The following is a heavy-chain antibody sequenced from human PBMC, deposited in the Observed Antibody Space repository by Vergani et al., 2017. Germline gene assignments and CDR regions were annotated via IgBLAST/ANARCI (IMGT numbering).Heavy chain of an antibody. Sequence: QVQLVQSGAEVKKPGASVKVSCKASGYTFTGYYMHWVRQAPGQGLEWMGRINPNSGGTNYAQKLQGRVTMTRDTSISTAYMELSRLRSDDTAVYYCARGSDIVVVPAAKYYFDYWGQGTLVTVSS. J-gene: IGHJ4*02. CDR1: GYTFTGYY. V-gene: IGHV1-2*06. CDR3: ARGSDIVVVPAAKYYFDY. D-gene: IGHD2-2*01. CDR2: INPNSGGT.